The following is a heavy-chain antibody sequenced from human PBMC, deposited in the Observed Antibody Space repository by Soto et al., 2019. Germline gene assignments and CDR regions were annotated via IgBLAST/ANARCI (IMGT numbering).Heavy chain of an antibody. D-gene: IGHD3-10*01. V-gene: IGHV1-8*01. CDR2: MNANSGNT. CDR3: ARERVRFGMTD. CDR1: GYTFTSYD. Sequence: QVQLVQSGAEVKKPGASVKVSCKASGYTFTSYDINWVRQATGQGLEWMGWMNANSGNTDYAQKFQGRVTMTRNTSISAAYMELSSLRSADTAVYCGARERVRFGMTDWGQGTLVTVSS. J-gene: IGHJ4*02.